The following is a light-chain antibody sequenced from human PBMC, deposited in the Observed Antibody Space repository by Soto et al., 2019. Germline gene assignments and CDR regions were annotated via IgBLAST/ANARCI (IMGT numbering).Light chain of an antibody. CDR2: GAS. Sequence: EIVSTQSPATLSLSPGERATLSCRASQSVSSKLAWYQQKPGQAPRLLIYGASSRATGIPDRFSGSGSGTDFTLTISRLETEDFAVYYCQQYDSSPKVTFGQGTRLEIK. CDR1: QSVSSK. CDR3: QQYDSSPKVT. V-gene: IGKV3-20*01. J-gene: IGKJ5*01.